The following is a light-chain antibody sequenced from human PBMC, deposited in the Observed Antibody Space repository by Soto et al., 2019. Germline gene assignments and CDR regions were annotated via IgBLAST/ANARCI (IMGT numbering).Light chain of an antibody. Sequence: EILMTQSQATLAVSPGERATISCRASQSVGYKLAWYQQKPGQAPRLVMYNASNRTTGIPARFSGSGSGTDFTLTISSLEPEDLAVYYCQQSGDWPPITVGKGTRLAIK. V-gene: IGKV3-11*01. CDR3: QQSGDWPPIT. J-gene: IGKJ5*01. CDR2: NAS. CDR1: QSVGYK.